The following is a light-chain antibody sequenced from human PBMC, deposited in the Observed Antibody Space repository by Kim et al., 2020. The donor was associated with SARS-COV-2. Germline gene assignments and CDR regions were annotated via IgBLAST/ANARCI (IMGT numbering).Light chain of an antibody. CDR2: GKN. J-gene: IGLJ2*01. V-gene: IGLV3-19*01. Sequence: VALGQKVRITCQGDSLRSNYATWYQQKPEQAPIVDIYGKNNRPAGIPDRFSGSSSGNTASLTITGTQAGDEADYYCNSRDSNDNVAFGGGNKLTVL. CDR1: SLRSNY. CDR3: NSRDSNDNVA.